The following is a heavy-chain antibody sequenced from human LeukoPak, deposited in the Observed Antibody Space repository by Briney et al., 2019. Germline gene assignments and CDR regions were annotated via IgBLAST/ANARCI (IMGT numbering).Heavy chain of an antibody. CDR2: ISRSSSTL. V-gene: IGHV3-48*01. CDR1: GFTFSSHW. Sequence: GGSLRLSCAASGFTFSSHWMSWVRQAPGKGLEWVSYISRSSSTLYYADSVRGRFTISRDNAENSLYLQMNSLRAEDTAVYYCASDPTSSSALDYWGQGTLVTVSS. J-gene: IGHJ4*02. CDR3: ASDPTSSSALDY. D-gene: IGHD6-6*01.